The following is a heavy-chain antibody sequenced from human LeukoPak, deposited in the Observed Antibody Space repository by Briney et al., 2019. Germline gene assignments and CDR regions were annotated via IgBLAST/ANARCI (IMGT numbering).Heavy chain of an antibody. V-gene: IGHV3-33*01. D-gene: IGHD5-18*01. CDR3: AMDTAMVYLFDY. CDR1: GVTFSSYG. J-gene: IGHJ4*02. CDR2: IWYDGSNK. Sequence: GGSLRLSCAASGVTFSSYGMHWVRQAPGKGLEWVAVIWYDGSNKYYADSVKGRFTISRDNSKNTLYLQMNSLRAEDTAVYYCAMDTAMVYLFDYWGQGTLVTVSS.